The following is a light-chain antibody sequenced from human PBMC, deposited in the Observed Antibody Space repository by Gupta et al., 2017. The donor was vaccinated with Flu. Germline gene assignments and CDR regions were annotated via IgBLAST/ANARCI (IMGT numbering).Light chain of an antibody. CDR1: QSISIY. V-gene: IGKV1-39*01. Sequence: DIQLTQSPSSLSASVGDRVTISCRASQSISIYLNWYQQKPGKAPKILIHAALVLQSGVPSRFSGSGSGTEFTLTISSLQPEDFATYYCQHTYTTPYTFGQGTNLENK. CDR2: AAL. CDR3: QHTYTTPYT. J-gene: IGKJ2*01.